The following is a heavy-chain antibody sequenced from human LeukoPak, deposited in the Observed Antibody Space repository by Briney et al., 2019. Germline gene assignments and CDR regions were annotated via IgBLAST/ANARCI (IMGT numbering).Heavy chain of an antibody. CDR3: AREKEYYYDSSGYYPFDY. V-gene: IGHV1-18*01. CDR1: GYTFTSYG. Sequence: ASVKVSCKASGYTFTSYGISWVRQAPRQGLEWMGWISAYNGNTNYAQKLQGRVTMTTDTSTSTAYMELRSLRSDDTAVYYCAREKEYYYDSSGYYPFDYWGQGTLVTVSS. CDR2: ISAYNGNT. J-gene: IGHJ4*02. D-gene: IGHD3-22*01.